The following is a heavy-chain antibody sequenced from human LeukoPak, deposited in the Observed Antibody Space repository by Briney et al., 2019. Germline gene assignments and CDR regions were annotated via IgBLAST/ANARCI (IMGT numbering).Heavy chain of an antibody. CDR2: IYSGGST. D-gene: IGHD1-26*01. CDR3: AREIVGATRGFDP. V-gene: IGHV3-53*01. J-gene: IGHJ5*02. Sequence: RAGGSLRLSCAASGFTVSSNYMSWVRQAPGKGLEWVSVIYSGGSTYYADSVKGRFTISRDNSKNTLYLQMNSLRAEDTAVYYCAREIVGATRGFDPWGQGTLVIVSS. CDR1: GFTVSSNY.